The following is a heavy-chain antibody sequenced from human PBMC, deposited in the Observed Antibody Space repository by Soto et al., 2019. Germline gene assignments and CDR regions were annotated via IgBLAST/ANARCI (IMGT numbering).Heavy chain of an antibody. CDR1: GGTFSSYA. V-gene: IGHV1-69*01. Sequence: QVQLVQSGAEVKKPGSSVKVSCKASGGTFSSYAISWVRQAPGQGLEWMGGIIPIFGTANYAQKFQGRVTITADESTSTAYMELSSLRSEDTAVYYCAKEFYDSSGYTLEYQVDYWGQGTLVTVSS. CDR2: IIPIFGTA. CDR3: AKEFYDSSGYTLEYQVDY. D-gene: IGHD3-22*01. J-gene: IGHJ4*02.